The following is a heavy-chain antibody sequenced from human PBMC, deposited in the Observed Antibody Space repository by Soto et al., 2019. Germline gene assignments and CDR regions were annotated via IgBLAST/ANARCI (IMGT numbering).Heavy chain of an antibody. J-gene: IGHJ5*02. V-gene: IGHV4-4*07. D-gene: IGHD1-26*01. CDR2: IYATGDA. Sequence: QVVLQESGTGVVKPSDTLSLTCNVSGASLSRYYWCWIRQPPGKGLEWIGRIYATGDADYNPSLKSRISMSVDMSKKQFSLTLRSVTAADTAIYYCVRDGTKNLRDRFEPWGRVILVTVSS. CDR1: GASLSRYY. CDR3: VRDGTKNLRDRFEP.